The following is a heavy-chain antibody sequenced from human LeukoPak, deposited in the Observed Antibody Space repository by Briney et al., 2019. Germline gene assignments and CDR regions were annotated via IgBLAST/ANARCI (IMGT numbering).Heavy chain of an antibody. CDR1: GGSISSSNW. Sequence: SETLSLTCAVSGGSISSSNWWSWVRQPPGKGLEWIGEIYHSGSTNYNPSLKSRVTISVDKSKNQFSLKLSSVTAADTAAYYCAREDWTMVRGVIAYWGQGTLVTVSS. J-gene: IGHJ4*02. CDR3: AREDWTMVRGVIAY. V-gene: IGHV4-4*02. D-gene: IGHD3-10*01. CDR2: IYHSGST.